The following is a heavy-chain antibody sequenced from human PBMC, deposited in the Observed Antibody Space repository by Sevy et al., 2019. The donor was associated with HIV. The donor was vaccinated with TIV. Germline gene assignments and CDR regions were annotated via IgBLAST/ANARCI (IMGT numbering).Heavy chain of an antibody. CDR1: GYSINSGYY. J-gene: IGHJ6*02. CDR2: MFHSGNT. V-gene: IGHV4-38-2*02. CDR3: ARTDYKLFYYYGMDV. Sequence: SETLSLNCTVSGYSINSGYYWGWIRQPPGKGLEWIGSMFHSGNTYYSPSLKSRVTLSADTSKNQFSLKLSSVTAADTAVYYCARTDYKLFYYYGMDVWGQGTTVTVSS. D-gene: IGHD4-4*01.